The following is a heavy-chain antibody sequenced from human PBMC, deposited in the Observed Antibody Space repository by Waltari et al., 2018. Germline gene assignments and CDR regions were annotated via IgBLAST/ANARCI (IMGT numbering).Heavy chain of an antibody. Sequence: QVQLQESGPGLVQPSETLSLPCTVSGGSTSSRYWCWIRQTPGKGLEWIGYIYYSGSTNYNPALQSRSTISVDTSKNQVSLKLNSVTAADTAVYYCAKGYSSSWSGAGWFDFWGQGTLVIVSS. CDR3: AKGYSSSWSGAGWFDF. J-gene: IGHJ5*01. CDR2: IYYSGST. D-gene: IGHD6-13*01. CDR1: GGSTSSRY. V-gene: IGHV4-59*11.